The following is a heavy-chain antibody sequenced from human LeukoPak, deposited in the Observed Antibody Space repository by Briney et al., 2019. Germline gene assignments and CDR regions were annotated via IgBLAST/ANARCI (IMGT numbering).Heavy chain of an antibody. Sequence: SVKVSCKASGFTPGSAVQWVRQARGQRLEWIGWIVVGSGHTNYAQQFQGRVTITRDVSTNTDYMELSSLRSEDTAVYYCVADHTYYDYWGQGTPITVSS. CDR1: GFTPGSA. CDR3: VADHTYYDY. D-gene: IGHD3-10*01. J-gene: IGHJ4*02. V-gene: IGHV1-58*01. CDR2: IVVGSGHT.